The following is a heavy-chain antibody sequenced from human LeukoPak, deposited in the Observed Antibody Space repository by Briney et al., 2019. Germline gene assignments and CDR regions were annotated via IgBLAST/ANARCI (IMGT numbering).Heavy chain of an antibody. CDR1: GFVFSNYG. D-gene: IGHD5-12*01. CDR3: AKDSNSGYVSVGPDY. Sequence: PGGSLRLSCQTSGFVFSNYGMHWVRQAPGKGLEWVAFVRYDESNEYYAGSVKGRFTISRDNSRNTLYLQMNSLRAEDTGVYPCAKDSNSGYVSVGPDYWGLGTLVTVSS. V-gene: IGHV3-30*02. CDR2: VRYDESNE. J-gene: IGHJ4*02.